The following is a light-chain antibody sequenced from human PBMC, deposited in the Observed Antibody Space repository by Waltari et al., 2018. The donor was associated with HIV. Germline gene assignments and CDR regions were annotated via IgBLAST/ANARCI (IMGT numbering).Light chain of an antibody. CDR1: SSDSSCYQY. V-gene: IGLV2-14*03. Sequence: QSALTQPASVSGFRGQSINISCTGISSDSSCYQYVAWYQQHPGKIPRLFIFDVNNRPSGVSDRFSGSRSGNSASLTFYGLQSGDEAHYYCASNTLAYTLIFGGGTTLTVL. CDR2: DVN. CDR3: ASNTLAYTLI. J-gene: IGLJ2*01.